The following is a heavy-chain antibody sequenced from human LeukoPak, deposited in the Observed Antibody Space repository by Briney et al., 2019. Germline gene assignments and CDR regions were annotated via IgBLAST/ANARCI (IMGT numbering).Heavy chain of an antibody. CDR1: GFTFSSYV. CDR2: VSGSGGST. V-gene: IGHV3-23*01. D-gene: IGHD3-3*01. CDR3: AKALWSGHLDPYYYYYMDV. Sequence: PGGSLRLSCAASGFTFSSYVMSWVRQAPGKGLEWVSVVSGSGGSTYYADSVKGRFTISRDNSKNTLYLQMNSLRAEDTAVYYCAKALWSGHLDPYYYYYMDVWGKGTTVTVSS. J-gene: IGHJ6*03.